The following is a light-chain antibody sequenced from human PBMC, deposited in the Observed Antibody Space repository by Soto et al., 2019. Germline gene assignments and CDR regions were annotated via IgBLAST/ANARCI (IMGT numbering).Light chain of an antibody. CDR1: NSDVGAYNY. CDR3: CSYAGSSTYV. CDR2: DVS. Sequence: QSVLTQPASVSGSPGQSITIPCTGTNSDVGAYNYVSWYQQHPGKAPKLMIYDVSKRPSGVPDRFSGSKSGNTASLTISGLQAEDEADYYCCSYAGSSTYVFGTGTKVTVL. V-gene: IGLV2-11*01. J-gene: IGLJ1*01.